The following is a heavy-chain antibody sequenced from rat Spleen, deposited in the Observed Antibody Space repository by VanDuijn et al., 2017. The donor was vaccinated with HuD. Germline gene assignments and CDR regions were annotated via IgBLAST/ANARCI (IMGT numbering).Heavy chain of an antibody. CDR3: ARHDGFAY. CDR1: GFTFTNYY. Sequence: EVQLVESGGGLVQPGRSMKLSCAASGFTFTNYYMAWVRQAPTRGLEWVASINTGGGNTYYRGSVKGRFTISRDNAKSTLYLQMDGLRSEDTATYYCARHDGFAYWGQGTLVTVSS. CDR2: INTGGGNT. V-gene: IGHV5-25*01. J-gene: IGHJ3*01.